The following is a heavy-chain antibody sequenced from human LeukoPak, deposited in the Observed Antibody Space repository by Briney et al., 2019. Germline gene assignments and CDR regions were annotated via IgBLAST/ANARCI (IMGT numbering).Heavy chain of an antibody. J-gene: IGHJ4*02. Sequence: ASVKVSCKASGYTFTGYYMHWVRKAPGQGLEWMGIINSSSGTTSYAQKFQGRVTMTRDTSTSTVYMELSSLRSEDTAVYYCARGGWYYFDYWGQGTLVTVSS. CDR3: ARGGWYYFDY. CDR2: INSSSGTT. CDR1: GYTFTGYY. D-gene: IGHD6-19*01. V-gene: IGHV1-46*01.